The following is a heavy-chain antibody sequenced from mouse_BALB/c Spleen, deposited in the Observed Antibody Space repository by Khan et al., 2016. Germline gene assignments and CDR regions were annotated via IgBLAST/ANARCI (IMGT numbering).Heavy chain of an antibody. CDR1: GYSITSDYA. V-gene: IGHV3-2*02. Sequence: DVQLQESGPGLVKPSQSLSLTCTVTGYSITSDYAWNWIRQFPGNKLEWMGYISYSGRTNYTPSLKSRISITRDTSRNQFFLQLNSVTTEDTATYYCARWIRGALDYWGQGTSVTVSS. J-gene: IGHJ4*01. CDR3: ARWIRGALDY. CDR2: ISYSGRT.